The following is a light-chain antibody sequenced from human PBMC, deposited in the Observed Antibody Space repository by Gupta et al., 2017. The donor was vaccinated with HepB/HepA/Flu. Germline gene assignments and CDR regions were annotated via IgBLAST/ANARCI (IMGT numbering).Light chain of an antibody. CDR3: QEWNSDTVV. V-gene: IGLV3-1*01. J-gene: IGLJ2*01. Sequence: SYELTQPPSVSVSPGQTASISCSGDKLGDKYASWYQQKPGQSPVLVISEDNKRPSGIPERFSGSNSANTVTLTISGTQAMDESYYYCQEWNSDTVVFGGGTKLTVL. CDR1: KLGDKY. CDR2: EDN.